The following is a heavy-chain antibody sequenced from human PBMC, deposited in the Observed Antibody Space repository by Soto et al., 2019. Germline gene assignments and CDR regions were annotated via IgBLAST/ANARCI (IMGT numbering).Heavy chain of an antibody. CDR2: ISGSGGST. V-gene: IGHV3-23*01. CDR3: AKCNDFWSGYYRAWFDP. J-gene: IGHJ5*02. CDR1: GYSLSDYS. Sequence: GGSLRLSCVASGYSLSDYSMNWVRQAPGKGLEWVSAISGSGGSTYYADSVKGRFTISRDNSKNTLYLQMNSLRAEDTAVYYCAKCNDFWSGYYRAWFDPWGQGTLVTVSS. D-gene: IGHD3-3*01.